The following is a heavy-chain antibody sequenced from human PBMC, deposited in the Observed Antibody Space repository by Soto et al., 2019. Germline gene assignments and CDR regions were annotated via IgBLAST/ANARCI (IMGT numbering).Heavy chain of an antibody. CDR2: INAGNGNT. D-gene: IGHD2-15*01. Sequence: ASVKVSCKASGYTFTSYAMHWVRQAPGQRLEWMGWINAGNGNTKYSQKFQGRVTITRDTSASTAYMELSSLRSEDTAVYYCAREEDVRFRFDAFDIWGQGTMVTGSS. CDR3: AREEDVRFRFDAFDI. V-gene: IGHV1-3*01. CDR1: GYTFTSYA. J-gene: IGHJ3*02.